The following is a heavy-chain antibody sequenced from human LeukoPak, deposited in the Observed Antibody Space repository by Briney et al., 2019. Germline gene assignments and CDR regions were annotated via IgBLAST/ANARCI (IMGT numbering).Heavy chain of an antibody. CDR2: ISGSGGST. V-gene: IGHV3-23*01. Sequence: PGGSLRLSCAASGFIFSIYAMNWVRQAPGKGLEWVSGISGSGGSTHYADSVKGRFTISRDNSKNTLYLQMNSLRAEDTAIYYCAKVKLSYDILTGYDNWGQGTLVTVSS. J-gene: IGHJ4*02. D-gene: IGHD3-9*01. CDR3: AKVKLSYDILTGYDN. CDR1: GFIFSIYA.